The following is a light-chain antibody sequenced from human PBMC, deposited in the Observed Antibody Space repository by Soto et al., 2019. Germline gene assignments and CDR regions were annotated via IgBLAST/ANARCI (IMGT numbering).Light chain of an antibody. CDR2: DAS. J-gene: IGKJ4*01. CDR3: QQRSNWPLT. Sequence: EILMTQSPATLSVSPGERATLSCRASHRVNTYLAWYQQRLGQAPRLLIYDASNRATGIPARFSGSGSGTDFTPTISSLEPEDFAVYYCQQRSNWPLTFGGGTKVDIK. V-gene: IGKV3-11*01. CDR1: HRVNTY.